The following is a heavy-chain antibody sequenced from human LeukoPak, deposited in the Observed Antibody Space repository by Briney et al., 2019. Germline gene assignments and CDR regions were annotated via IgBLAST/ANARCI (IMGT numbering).Heavy chain of an antibody. J-gene: IGHJ4*02. CDR1: GGSISSTNW. CDR3: AREGGFYRPLDY. V-gene: IGHV4-4*02. Sequence: SETLSLTRGVSGGSISSTNWWTWVRQPPGKGLEWIGEVHLDGRTNYNPSLESRLTMSVDLSENRISLKLTSVTAADTAVYYCAREGGFYRPLDYSGQGTLVTVSS. D-gene: IGHD3-3*01. CDR2: VHLDGRT.